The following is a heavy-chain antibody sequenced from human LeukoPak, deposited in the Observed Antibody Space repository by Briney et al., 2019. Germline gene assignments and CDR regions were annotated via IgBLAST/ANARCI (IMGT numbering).Heavy chain of an antibody. D-gene: IGHD3-22*01. V-gene: IGHV4-34*01. Sequence: SETLSLTCAVYGGSFSGYYWSWIRQPPGKGLEWIGEINHSGSTNYNPSLKSRVTISVDTSKNQFSLKLSSVTAEDTAVYYCARVHDSSGYLAWGQGTLVTVSS. CDR3: ARVHDSSGYLA. CDR1: GGSFSGYY. CDR2: INHSGST. J-gene: IGHJ5*02.